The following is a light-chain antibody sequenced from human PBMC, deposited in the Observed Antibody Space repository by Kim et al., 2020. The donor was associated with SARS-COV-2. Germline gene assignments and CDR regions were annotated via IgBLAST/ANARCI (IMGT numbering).Light chain of an antibody. V-gene: IGLV2-14*01. CDR2: EVS. J-gene: IGLJ3*02. CDR1: SSDLGGYNY. Sequence: QSALTQPASVSGSPGQSITISCTRTSSDLGGYNYVSWYQQHPGKAPKLMIYEVSNRPPGVSNRFSGSKSGNTASLSISGLQAEDEADYYCSSYTTSSTLFGGGTQLTVL. CDR3: SSYTTSSTL.